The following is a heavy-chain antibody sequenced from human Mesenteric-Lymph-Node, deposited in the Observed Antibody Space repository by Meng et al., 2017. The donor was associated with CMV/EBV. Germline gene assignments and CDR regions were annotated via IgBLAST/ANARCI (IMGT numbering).Heavy chain of an antibody. CDR2: INHSGTT. Sequence: VSGGTVDGSYWWTWVRKPPGKGLEWIGEINHSGTTNYNPSLESRVTMSVDKSKNQFSVKLHSVTAADTAVYFCARGRIVGATLALDIWGQGTMVTVSS. J-gene: IGHJ3*02. CDR1: GGTVDGSYW. V-gene: IGHV4-4*01. D-gene: IGHD1-26*01. CDR3: ARGRIVGATLALDI.